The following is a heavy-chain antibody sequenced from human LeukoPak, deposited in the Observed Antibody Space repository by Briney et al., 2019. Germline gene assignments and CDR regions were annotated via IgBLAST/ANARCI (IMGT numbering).Heavy chain of an antibody. Sequence: GGSLRLSCLTSGFTLSTNAMSWVRQAPGKGLEWISGISGSGARTYYADSVKGRFTISRDNAKNSLYLQMNSLRDEDTAVYYCASSGSYRFDYWGQGTLVTVSS. CDR1: GFTLSTNA. J-gene: IGHJ4*02. D-gene: IGHD1-26*01. CDR3: ASSGSYRFDY. CDR2: ISGSGART. V-gene: IGHV3-23*01.